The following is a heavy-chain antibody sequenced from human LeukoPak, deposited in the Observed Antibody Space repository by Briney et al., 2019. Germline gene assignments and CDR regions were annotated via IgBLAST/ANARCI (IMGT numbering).Heavy chain of an antibody. CDR2: IRSTSDTI. CDR1: GFTVRTYD. D-gene: IGHD6-13*01. CDR3: ARRKVLSAARALDY. Sequence: GGSLRLSCAASGFTVRTYDMNWVRQTPGKGLEWVSSIRSTSDTIFYADSVKGRFTISRDNAKNSLYLQMNNLRAEDTAVYYCARRKVLSAARALDYWGQGTLVTVSS. J-gene: IGHJ4*02. V-gene: IGHV3-48*04.